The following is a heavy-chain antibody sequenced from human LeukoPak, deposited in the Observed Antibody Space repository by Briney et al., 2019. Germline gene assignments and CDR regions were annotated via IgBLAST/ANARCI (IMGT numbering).Heavy chain of an antibody. J-gene: IGHJ6*02. CDR3: ARRGGDSIISAYYYYGMDV. CDR1: GYTFTGYY. Sequence: ASVKVSCKASGYTFTGYYMHWVRQAPGQGLEWMGWINPNSGGTNYAQKFQGRVTMTRDTSISTAYMELSRLRSDDTAVYYCARRGGDSIISAYYYYGMDVWGQGTTVTVSS. CDR2: INPNSGGT. V-gene: IGHV1-2*02. D-gene: IGHD2-21*02.